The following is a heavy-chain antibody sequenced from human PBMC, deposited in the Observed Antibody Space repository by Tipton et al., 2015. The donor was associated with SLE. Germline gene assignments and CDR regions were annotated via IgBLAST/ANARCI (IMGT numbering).Heavy chain of an antibody. D-gene: IGHD3-22*01. CDR1: GFTFSSYS. CDR2: ISSSSSTI. V-gene: IGHV3-48*01. Sequence: SLRLSCAASGFTFSSYSMNWVRQAPGKGLEWVSYISSSSSTIYYADAVKGRFTISRDNSKNTLYLQMNSLRAEDTAVYYCAREYYYDSSGYLPDDAFDIWGQGTMVTVSS. CDR3: AREYYYDSSGYLPDDAFDI. J-gene: IGHJ3*02.